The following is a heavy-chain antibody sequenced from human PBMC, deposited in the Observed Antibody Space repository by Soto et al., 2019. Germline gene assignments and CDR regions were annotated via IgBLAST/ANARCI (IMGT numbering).Heavy chain of an antibody. Sequence: QVQLVQSGAEVKKPGSSVKVSCKASGGTFSIYTISWVRQAPGQGLEWMGGSANSAQKFQGRLTVTADESTSTVYLELSSLTSEDTAVYYCAREGPPDIAWFDPWGQGTLVSVPS. D-gene: IGHD2-15*01. V-gene: IGHV1-69*01. J-gene: IGHJ5*02. CDR2: SA. CDR3: AREGPPDIAWFDP. CDR1: GGTFSIYT.